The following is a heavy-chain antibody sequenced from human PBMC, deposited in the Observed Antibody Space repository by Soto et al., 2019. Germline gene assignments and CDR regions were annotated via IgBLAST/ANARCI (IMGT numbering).Heavy chain of an antibody. Sequence: WRPLRLSCAVSGFTFSSYGMHWVRQATGKGLEWVAVISYDGSNKYYADSVKGRFTISRDNSKNTLYLQMNSLRAEDTAVYHCAKGYHDPWASGFDIWAQGTIVTGSS. CDR3: AKGYHDPWASGFDI. CDR1: GFTFSSYG. D-gene: IGHD3-22*01. J-gene: IGHJ3*02. CDR2: ISYDGSNK. V-gene: IGHV3-30*18.